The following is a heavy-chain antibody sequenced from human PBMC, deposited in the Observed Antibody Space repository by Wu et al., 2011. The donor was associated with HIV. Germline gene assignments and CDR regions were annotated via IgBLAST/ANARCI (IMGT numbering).Heavy chain of an antibody. CDR3: ASSYCGGDCYSGIVADGLWWFDP. Sequence: QVQLVQSGAEVKKPGSSVKVSCKASRDIFSNYAISWVRQAPGQGLEWMGGIIPMFGTTNYAHKFQGRVTVTADKSTSTVYMELSSLRSEDTAVYYCASSYCGGDCYSGIVADGLWWFDPGAREPWSPSLQ. D-gene: IGHD2-21*01. J-gene: IGHJ5*02. CDR1: RDIFSNYA. V-gene: IGHV1-69*14. CDR2: IIPMFGTT.